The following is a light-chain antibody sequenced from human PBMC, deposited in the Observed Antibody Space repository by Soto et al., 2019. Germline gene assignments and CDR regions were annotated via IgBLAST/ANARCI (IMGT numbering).Light chain of an antibody. CDR1: QSVDSS. V-gene: IGKV3-15*01. CDR2: GAS. J-gene: IGKJ1*01. CDR3: QQYNNWPRT. Sequence: EIVMTQSPAILSLPSGERATLSCRASQSVDSSLAWYQQTPGQAPRLLIHGASTRAPGVPARFSGSGSGTEFTLTISSLQSEDFAVYYCQQYNNWPRTFGQGTKL.